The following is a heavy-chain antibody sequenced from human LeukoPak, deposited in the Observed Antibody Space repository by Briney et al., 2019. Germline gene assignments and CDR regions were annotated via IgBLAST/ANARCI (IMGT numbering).Heavy chain of an antibody. Sequence: GASVKVSCKASGYTFTSYYMHWVRQAPGQGLEWMGIINPSGGSTSYAQKFQGRVTMTRDTSTSTVYMELSSVTAADTAVYFCARDWGVEARPGYMDVWGKGTTVTVSS. J-gene: IGHJ6*03. CDR1: GYTFTSYY. D-gene: IGHD6-6*01. CDR3: ARDWGVEARPGYMDV. CDR2: INPSGGST. V-gene: IGHV1-46*01.